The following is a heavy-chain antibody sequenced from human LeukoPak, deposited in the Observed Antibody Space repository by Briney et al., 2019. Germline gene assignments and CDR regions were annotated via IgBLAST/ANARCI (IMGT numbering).Heavy chain of an antibody. CDR1: GFTFSNYA. Sequence: GGSLRLSCAASGFTFSNYAMSWVRQAPGKGLEWVSVISGSGGSTNFADSVKGRFTSSRDNSKNTPYLQMHSLRVEDTAVYYCAQGRLGYSYGAFDHWGQGTLVTVSS. CDR3: AQGRLGYSYGAFDH. CDR2: ISGSGGST. J-gene: IGHJ4*02. D-gene: IGHD5-18*01. V-gene: IGHV3-23*01.